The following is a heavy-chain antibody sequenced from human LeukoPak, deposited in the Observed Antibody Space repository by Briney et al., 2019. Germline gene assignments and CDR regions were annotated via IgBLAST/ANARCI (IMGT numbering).Heavy chain of an antibody. D-gene: IGHD3-22*01. V-gene: IGHV3-48*01. CDR3: ARAYTYYYDSSGFPGY. CDR1: GFTFSSYS. J-gene: IGHJ4*02. CDR2: ISSSSSTI. Sequence: GGSLRLSCAASGFTFSSYSMNWVRQAPGKGLEWVSYISSSSSTIYYADSVKGRFTISRDNAKNSLYLQMNSLRAEDTAVYYCARAYTYYYDSSGFPGYWGQGTLVTVSS.